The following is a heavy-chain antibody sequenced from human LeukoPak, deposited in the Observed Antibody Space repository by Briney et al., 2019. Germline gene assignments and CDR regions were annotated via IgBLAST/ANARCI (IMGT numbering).Heavy chain of an antibody. CDR1: GFTFSNAW. D-gene: IGHD3-10*01. Sequence: GGSLRLSCAASGFTFSNAWMNWVRQAPGKGLEWVGRIKSKVNGGTTDYAAPVKGRFTISRDDSKNTLYLQVNSLKTEDTAVYYCTSVGFGPYYFDNWGQGTLVTVSS. V-gene: IGHV3-15*01. CDR3: TSVGFGPYYFDN. J-gene: IGHJ4*02. CDR2: IKSKVNGGTT.